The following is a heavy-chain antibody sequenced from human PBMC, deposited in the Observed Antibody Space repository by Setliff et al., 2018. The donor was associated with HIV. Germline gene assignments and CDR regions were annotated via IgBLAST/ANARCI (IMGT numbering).Heavy chain of an antibody. V-gene: IGHV1-58*01. CDR3: AAVSYDYVWGSYRALSEDY. Sequence: GASVKVSCKASGFTFTSSAVQWVRQARGQRLEWIGWIVVGSGNTNYAQKFQERVTITRDMSTSTAYMELSSLRSEDTAVYYCAAVSYDYVWGSYRALSEDYWGQGTLVTVSS. CDR1: GFTFTSSA. D-gene: IGHD3-16*02. CDR2: IVVGSGNT. J-gene: IGHJ4*02.